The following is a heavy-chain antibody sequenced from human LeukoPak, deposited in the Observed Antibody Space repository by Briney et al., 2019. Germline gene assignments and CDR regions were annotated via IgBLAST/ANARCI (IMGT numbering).Heavy chain of an antibody. V-gene: IGHV4-30-4*01. D-gene: IGHD2-2*01. Sequence: SQTLCLTCTVSGASISSADYYWSWIRQPPGEDLEWIGHIYYSVGTYYNPSLKSRVTISLDTSKNQFSLKLTSVTAADTAVYYCARQLRGFDFWGQGTLVTVSS. J-gene: IGHJ4*02. CDR3: ARQLRGFDF. CDR1: GASISSADYY. CDR2: IYYSVGT.